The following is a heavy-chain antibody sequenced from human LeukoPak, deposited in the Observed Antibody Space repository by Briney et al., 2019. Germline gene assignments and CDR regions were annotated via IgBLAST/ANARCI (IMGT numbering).Heavy chain of an antibody. CDR3: GKGPAGYYCSGRPSWFDP. J-gene: IGHJ5*02. CDR2: INHSGST. Sequence: SETLSLTCAVYGGSFSGYYWSWIRQPPGKGLEWIGEINHSGSTNYNPSLKSRVTISVDTSKNQFSLKLSSVTAADTAVYYCGKGPAGYYCSGRPSWFDPWGQGTLVTGSS. V-gene: IGHV4-34*01. D-gene: IGHD3-10*01. CDR1: GGSFSGYY.